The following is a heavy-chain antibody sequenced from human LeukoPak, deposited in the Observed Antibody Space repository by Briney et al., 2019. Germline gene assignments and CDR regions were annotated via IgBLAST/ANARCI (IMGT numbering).Heavy chain of an antibody. CDR1: GYTFTSYG. D-gene: IGHD6-19*01. Sequence: GASVKVSCKASGYTFTSYGITWVRQAPGQGLEWMGWINTYKGNTNYAQNLQGRVTMTTDISTSTAYMELRSLRSDDTAVYYCARNSHGYSSGWLQFNFDYWGQGTLVTVSS. CDR3: ARNSHGYSSGWLQFNFDY. V-gene: IGHV1-18*01. J-gene: IGHJ4*02. CDR2: INTYKGNT.